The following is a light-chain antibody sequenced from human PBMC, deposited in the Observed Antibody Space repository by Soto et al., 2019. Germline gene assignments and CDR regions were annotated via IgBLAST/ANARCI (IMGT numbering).Light chain of an antibody. J-gene: IGKJ5*01. V-gene: IGKV3-15*01. CDR2: GAS. CDR1: QSVSLS. CDR3: QQYDNLPPIT. Sequence: EVVLTKSPATLSVSLGDSATLSCRAVQSVSLSLAWYQMRPGQPPRLLIYGASTRATDIPARFRGTGSGTDFTLTISSLQSEDIATYYCQQYDNLPPITFGQGTRLEIK.